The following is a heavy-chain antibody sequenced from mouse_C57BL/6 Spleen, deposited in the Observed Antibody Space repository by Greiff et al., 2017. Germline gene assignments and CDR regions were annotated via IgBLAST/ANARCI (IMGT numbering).Heavy chain of an antibody. D-gene: IGHD1-1*01. V-gene: IGHV5-9*01. Sequence: EVQLQESGGGLVKPGGSLKLSCAASGFTFSSYTMSWVRQTPEKRLEWVATISGGGGNTYYPDSVKGRFTISRDNAKNTLYLQMSSLRSEDTALYYCARYGSSFYWYFDVWGTGTTVTVSS. CDR2: ISGGGGNT. J-gene: IGHJ1*03. CDR3: ARYGSSFYWYFDV. CDR1: GFTFSSYT.